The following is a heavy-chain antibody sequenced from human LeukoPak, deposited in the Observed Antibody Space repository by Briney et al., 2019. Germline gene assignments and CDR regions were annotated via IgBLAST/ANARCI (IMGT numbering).Heavy chain of an antibody. CDR1: GFTFSSYS. CDR2: ISSSSSYI. D-gene: IGHD2-21*01. Sequence: GGSLRLSCAASGFTFSSYSMNWVRQAPGKWLEWVSSISSSSSYIYYADSVKGRFTISRDNAKNSLYLQMNSLRAEDTAVYYCATGIVEVIASRDYWGQGTLVTVSS. CDR3: ATGIVEVIASRDY. V-gene: IGHV3-21*01. J-gene: IGHJ4*02.